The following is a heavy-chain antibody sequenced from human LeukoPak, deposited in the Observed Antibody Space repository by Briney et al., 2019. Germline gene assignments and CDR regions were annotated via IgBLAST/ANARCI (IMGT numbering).Heavy chain of an antibody. D-gene: IGHD3-16*01. CDR3: VREGGVAAPNYFDY. CDR2: IKQDGSQK. J-gene: IGHJ4*02. V-gene: IGHV3-7*01. CDR1: GFTLRSYW. Sequence: GGSLRLSCAASGFTLRSYWMSRVRQAPGKGLEWVANIKQDGSQKYYVDSLEGRFTISRDNGKNSLFLQMNSLRAEDTAVYYCVREGGVAAPNYFDYWGQGTLVTVSS.